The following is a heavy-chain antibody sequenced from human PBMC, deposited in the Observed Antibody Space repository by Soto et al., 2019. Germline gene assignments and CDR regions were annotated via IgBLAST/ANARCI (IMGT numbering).Heavy chain of an antibody. CDR3: AKSKGYYDSSGYYPVDY. V-gene: IGHV3-30*18. J-gene: IGHJ4*02. D-gene: IGHD3-22*01. CDR2: ISYDGSNK. CDR1: GFTFSSYG. Sequence: ESGGGVVQPGRSLRLSCAASGFTFSSYGMHWVRQAPGKGLEWVAVISYDGSNKYYADSVKGRFTISRDNSKNTLYLQMNSLRAEDTAVYYCAKSKGYYDSSGYYPVDYWGQGTLVTVSS.